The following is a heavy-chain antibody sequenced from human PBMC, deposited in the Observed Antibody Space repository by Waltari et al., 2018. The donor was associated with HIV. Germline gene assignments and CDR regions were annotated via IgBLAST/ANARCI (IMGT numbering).Heavy chain of an antibody. CDR3: ATARQWLVDSGMDV. CDR1: GYIRTELY. V-gene: IGHV1-24*01. Sequence: QVQLVQSGAEVKRPGASVKVSCKVSGYIRTELYIHWVRQAPGKGLEWVGSFDPADGKTTYAQKFQGRVTMTEDTSTDTASMEVSSLRSEDTAVYYCATARQWLVDSGMDVWGQGTTVTVSS. CDR2: FDPADGKT. D-gene: IGHD6-19*01. J-gene: IGHJ6*02.